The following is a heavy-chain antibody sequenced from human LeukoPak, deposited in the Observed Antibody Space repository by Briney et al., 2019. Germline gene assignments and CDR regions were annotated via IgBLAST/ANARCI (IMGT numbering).Heavy chain of an antibody. D-gene: IGHD1-26*01. CDR3: ARDGTTEIPVGGSYYEGFDP. J-gene: IGHJ5*02. Sequence: PGGSLRLSCAASRFTFSSYSMNWVRQAPGKGLEWVSYISSSSSTIYYADSVKGRFTISRDNAKNSLYLQMNSLRAEDTAVYYCARDGTTEIPVGGSYYEGFDPWGQGTLVTVSS. CDR2: ISSSSSTI. V-gene: IGHV3-48*01. CDR1: RFTFSSYS.